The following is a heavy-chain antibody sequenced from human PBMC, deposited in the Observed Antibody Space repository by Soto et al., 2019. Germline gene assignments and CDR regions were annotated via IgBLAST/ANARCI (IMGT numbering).Heavy chain of an antibody. CDR2: IYPGDSDT. J-gene: IGHJ3*01. V-gene: IGHV5-51*01. CDR3: AKLSMVDSLDL. D-gene: IGHD2-8*01. Sequence: PGESLKISCKASGYIFATYWIGWVRQEPGKGLEWMGLIYPGDSDTNYNPSLQGRVTISADMSINTAYLQWNSLKASDTAIYFCAKLSMVDSLDLWGQGTMVTVSS. CDR1: GYIFATYW.